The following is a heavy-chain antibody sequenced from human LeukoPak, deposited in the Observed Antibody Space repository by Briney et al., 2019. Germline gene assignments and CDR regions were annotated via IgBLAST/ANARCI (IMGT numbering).Heavy chain of an antibody. V-gene: IGHV3-23*01. CDR3: ARQEYCSGGSCYTWFDP. Sequence: GGSLRLSCAASGFTFSSYAMSWVRQAPGKGLEWVSAISGSCGSTYYADSVRGRFTISRDNSKNTLYLQMNSLRAEDTAVYYCARQEYCSGGSCYTWFDPWGQRTLVTVSS. CDR2: ISGSCGST. CDR1: GFTFSSYA. J-gene: IGHJ5*02. D-gene: IGHD2-15*01.